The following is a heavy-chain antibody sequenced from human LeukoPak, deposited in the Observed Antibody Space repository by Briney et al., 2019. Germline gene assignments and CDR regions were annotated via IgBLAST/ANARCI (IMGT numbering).Heavy chain of an antibody. CDR1: DFSLSTPGMG. D-gene: IGHD3-9*01. Sequence: SGPTLVQPTQTLTLTCTFSDFSLSTPGMGVGWIRQPPGKAPEWLVMIYYNDDKRYSPSLRSRLTITKDTSKNQVVLTMTNVDVVDTATYYCAHLVVTIDWRSYFDYWGQGILVTVSS. J-gene: IGHJ4*02. CDR3: AHLVVTIDWRSYFDY. V-gene: IGHV2-5*01. CDR2: IYYNDDK.